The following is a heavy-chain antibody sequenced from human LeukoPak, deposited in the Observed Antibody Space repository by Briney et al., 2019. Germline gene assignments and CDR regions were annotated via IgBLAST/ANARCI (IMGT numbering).Heavy chain of an antibody. J-gene: IGHJ4*02. Sequence: SETLSLTCTVSGDSMSSFFWNWIRQPAGKELEWIGRIYDSGSTNYNPSLRSRFTISIDTSKNQFSLKMSSVIDADTAVYYCARYDYYGKFDYWGQGALVTVSS. CDR3: ARYDYYGKFDY. CDR1: GDSMSSFF. V-gene: IGHV4-4*07. D-gene: IGHD3-10*01. CDR2: IYDSGST.